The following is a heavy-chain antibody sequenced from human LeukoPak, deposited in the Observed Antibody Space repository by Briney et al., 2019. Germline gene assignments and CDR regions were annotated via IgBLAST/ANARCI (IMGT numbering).Heavy chain of an antibody. J-gene: IGHJ6*02. Sequence: GGSLRLSCAASGFTFSSYSMNWVRQAPGKGLEWVAVIWYDGSNKYYADSVKGRFTISRDNSKNTLYLQMNSLRAEDTAVYYCARYCSSTSCLYYYYYYGMDVWGQGTTVTVSS. CDR3: ARYCSSTSCLYYYYYYGMDV. V-gene: IGHV3-33*08. D-gene: IGHD2-2*01. CDR1: GFTFSSYS. CDR2: IWYDGSNK.